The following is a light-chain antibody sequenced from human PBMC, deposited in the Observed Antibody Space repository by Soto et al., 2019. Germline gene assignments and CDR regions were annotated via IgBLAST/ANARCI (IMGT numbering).Light chain of an antibody. V-gene: IGLV1-44*01. CDR3: ATWDDSLNGVV. J-gene: IGLJ2*01. CDR1: SSNIGRNT. Sequence: QSVPTQPPSASGTPGQRVTISCSGSSSNIGRNTVNWYQHVPGTAPKLLIYSNNQRPSGVPDRFSGSKSGTSASLAISGLQSEDEADYYCATWDDSLNGVVFGGGTKLTAL. CDR2: SNN.